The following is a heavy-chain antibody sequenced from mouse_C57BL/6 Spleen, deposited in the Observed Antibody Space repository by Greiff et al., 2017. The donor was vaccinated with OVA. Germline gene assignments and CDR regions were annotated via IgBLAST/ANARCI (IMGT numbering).Heavy chain of an antibody. J-gene: IGHJ2*01. CDR2: ISDGGSYT. D-gene: IGHD2-3*01. CDR3: ARAPGYYPFDY. CDR1: GFTFSSYA. Sequence: EVRGVESGGGLVKPGGSLKLSCAASGFTFSSYAMSWVRQTPEKRLEWVATISDGGSYTYYPDNVKGRFTISRDNAKNNLYLQMSHLKSEDTAMYYCARAPGYYPFDYWGQGTTLTVSS. V-gene: IGHV5-4*01.